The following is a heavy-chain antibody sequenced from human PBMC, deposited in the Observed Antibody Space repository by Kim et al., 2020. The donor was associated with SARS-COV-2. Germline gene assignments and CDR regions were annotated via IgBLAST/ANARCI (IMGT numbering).Heavy chain of an antibody. D-gene: IGHD2-2*01. V-gene: IGHV4-61*01. CDR3: AREVQLLRGAFDI. CDR2: IYYSGST. CDR1: GGSVSSGSYY. J-gene: IGHJ3*02. Sequence: SETLSLTCKVSGGSVSSGSYYWSWIRQPPGKGLEWIGYIYYSGSTNYNPSLKSRVTISVDTSKNQFSLKLSSVTAADTAVYYCAREVQLLRGAFDIWGQGTMVTISS.